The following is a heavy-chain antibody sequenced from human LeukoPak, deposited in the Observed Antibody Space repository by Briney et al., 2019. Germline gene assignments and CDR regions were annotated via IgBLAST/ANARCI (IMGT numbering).Heavy chain of an antibody. Sequence: GASVKVSCKASGYTFTSYGISWVRQAPGQGLEWMGWISAYNGNTNYAQKLQGRVTMTTDTSTSTAYMELRSLRSDDTAVYYCARDWDDIVGATTYYYYMDVWGKGTTVTVSS. CDR1: GYTFTSYG. J-gene: IGHJ6*03. CDR2: ISAYNGNT. V-gene: IGHV1-18*01. CDR3: ARDWDDIVGATTYYYYMDV. D-gene: IGHD1-26*01.